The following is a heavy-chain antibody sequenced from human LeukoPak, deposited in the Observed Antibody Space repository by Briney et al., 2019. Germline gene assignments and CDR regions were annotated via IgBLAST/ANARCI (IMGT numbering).Heavy chain of an antibody. CDR3: ARGWGSYYFDS. CDR2: FTSSSSSI. J-gene: IGHJ4*02. Sequence: GGSLRLSCAASGFTFSAYTMSWVSQAPGKGLEWVSSFTSSSSSIYYADSVKGRFTISRDNAKNSLYLQLSSLGAEDTAVYYCARGWGSYYFDSWGQGTLVTVSS. D-gene: IGHD3-16*01. V-gene: IGHV3-21*01. CDR1: GFTFSAYT.